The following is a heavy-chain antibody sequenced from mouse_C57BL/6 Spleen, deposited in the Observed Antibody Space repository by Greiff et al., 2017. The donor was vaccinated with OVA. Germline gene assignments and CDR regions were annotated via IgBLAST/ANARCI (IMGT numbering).Heavy chain of an antibody. J-gene: IGHJ2*01. CDR3: ARRDYANYFDD. V-gene: IGHV1-42*01. D-gene: IGHD1-1*01. Sequence: VQLQQSGPELVKPGASVKISCKASGYSFTGYYMNWVKQSPEKSLEWIGEINPSTGGTTYNQKFKAKATLTVDKSSSTAYMQLKSLTSEDSAVYYCARRDYANYFDDWGQGTTLTVAS. CDR2: INPSTGGT. CDR1: GYSFTGYY.